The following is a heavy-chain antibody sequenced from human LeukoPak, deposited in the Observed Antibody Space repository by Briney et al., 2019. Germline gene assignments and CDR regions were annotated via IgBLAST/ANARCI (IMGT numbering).Heavy chain of an antibody. CDR1: GGSISSGDYY. Sequence: SETLSLTCTVSGGSISSGDYYWTWVRQPPGKGLEWIGYIYYSGSIYYNPSLKSRVTMSVDTSKNQFSLKLSSVTAADTAVYYCARETPASWIDPWGQGTLVIVSS. V-gene: IGHV4-30-4*01. CDR2: IYYSGSI. D-gene: IGHD1-14*01. J-gene: IGHJ5*02. CDR3: ARETPASWIDP.